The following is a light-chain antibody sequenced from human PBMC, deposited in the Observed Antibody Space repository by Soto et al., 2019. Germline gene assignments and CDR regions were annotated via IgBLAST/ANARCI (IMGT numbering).Light chain of an antibody. Sequence: DIQFTQSPSFLSASVGDRVTITCRASQDISDYLVWYQQKPGKAPNLLIYAASTLQSGVPSRFSGSGSGTEFTLTISSXQPEDFATYYCQQLNTYPLTFGGGTKVDTK. CDR2: AAS. J-gene: IGKJ4*01. CDR1: QDISDY. V-gene: IGKV1-9*01. CDR3: QQLNTYPLT.